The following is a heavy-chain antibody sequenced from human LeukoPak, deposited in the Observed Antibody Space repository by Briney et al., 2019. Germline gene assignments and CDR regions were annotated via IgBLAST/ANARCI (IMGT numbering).Heavy chain of an antibody. D-gene: IGHD3-10*01. CDR2: ISAYNSNR. Sequence: ASVTVSCMASVYTFTIDGISWGRQAPGHGLERMGWISAYNSNRNYAQKLQGRVTMTTDTSTSTAYMELRSLRSDDTAVYYCARDGPNRNYYGSGSKLDYWGQGTLVTVSS. V-gene: IGHV1-18*01. J-gene: IGHJ4*02. CDR1: VYTFTIDG. CDR3: ARDGPNRNYYGSGSKLDY.